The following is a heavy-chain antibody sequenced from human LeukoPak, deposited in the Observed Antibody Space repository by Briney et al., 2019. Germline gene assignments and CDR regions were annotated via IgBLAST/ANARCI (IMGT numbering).Heavy chain of an antibody. CDR3: AREGDGYNYIGY. CDR2: INHSGST. J-gene: IGHJ4*02. D-gene: IGHD5-24*01. V-gene: IGHV4-34*01. CDR1: GGSFSGYY. Sequence: SETLSLTCAVYGGSFSGYYWSWIRQPPGKGLEWIGEINHSGSTNNNPSLKSRVTISVDTSKNQFSLKLSSVTAADTAVYYCAREGDGYNYIGYWGQGTLVTVSS.